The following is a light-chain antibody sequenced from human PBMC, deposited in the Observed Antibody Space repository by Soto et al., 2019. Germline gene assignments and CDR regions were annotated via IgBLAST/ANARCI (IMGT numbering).Light chain of an antibody. Sequence: QSVLTQPASVSGSPGQSITISCTGTSSDVGGYDHVSWYQQHPGKAPKLIIYDVTVRPSGISRRFSGSKSDNTASLAVSGLQPEDEADYYCSSYTNTDTLLFGGGTKLTVL. J-gene: IGLJ3*02. CDR1: SSDVGGYDH. V-gene: IGLV2-14*03. CDR3: SSYTNTDTLL. CDR2: DVT.